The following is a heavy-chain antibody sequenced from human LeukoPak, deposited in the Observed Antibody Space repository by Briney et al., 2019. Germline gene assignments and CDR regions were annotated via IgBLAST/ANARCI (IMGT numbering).Heavy chain of an antibody. CDR1: GGSFSGYY. D-gene: IGHD3-22*01. CDR3: ARAKKGVVVVIDAFDI. CDR2: INHSGST. J-gene: IGHJ3*02. V-gene: IGHV4-34*01. Sequence: SETLSLTCAVYGGSFSGYYWSWIRQPPGKGLEWIGEINHSGSTNYNPSLKSRVTISVDTSKNQFSLKLSSVTAADTAVYYCARAKKGVVVVIDAFDIWGQGTMVTVSS.